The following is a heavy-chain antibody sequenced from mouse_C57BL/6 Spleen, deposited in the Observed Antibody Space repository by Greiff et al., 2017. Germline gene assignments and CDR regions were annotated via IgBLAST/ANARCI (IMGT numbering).Heavy chain of an antibody. V-gene: IGHV1-76*01. CDR1: GYTFTDYY. Sequence: VQLQQSGAELVRPGASVKLSCKASGYTFTDYYINWVKQRPGQGLEWIARIYPGSGNTYYNEKFKGKATLTAEKSSSTAYMQLSSLTSEDSAVYFWARDDNGSSPYYAMDYWGQGTSVTVSS. D-gene: IGHD1-1*01. CDR2: IYPGSGNT. J-gene: IGHJ4*01. CDR3: ARDDNGSSPYYAMDY.